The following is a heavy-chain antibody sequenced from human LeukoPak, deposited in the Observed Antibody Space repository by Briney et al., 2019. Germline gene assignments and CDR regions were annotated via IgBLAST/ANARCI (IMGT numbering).Heavy chain of an antibody. D-gene: IGHD4-17*01. Sequence: GGSLRLSCAASGFTFSSYSMNWVRQAPGKGLEWVSSISTSSSYIYCADSVKGRFTISRDNAKNSLYLQMNSLRAEDTAVYYCAKTTDNYYYYYMDVWGKGTTVTVSS. CDR3: AKTTDNYYYYYMDV. J-gene: IGHJ6*03. V-gene: IGHV3-21*01. CDR1: GFTFSSYS. CDR2: ISTSSSYI.